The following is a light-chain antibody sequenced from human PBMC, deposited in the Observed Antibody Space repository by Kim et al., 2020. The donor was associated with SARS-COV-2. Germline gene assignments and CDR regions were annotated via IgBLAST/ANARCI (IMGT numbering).Light chain of an antibody. CDR3: HAWVRSSVG. J-gene: IGLJ1*01. CDR2: QDS. V-gene: IGLV3-1*01. Sequence: SYELTQPPSVSVSPGQTATITCSGDKLGDHYACWYQQKPGQSPVMVIYQDSHRPSGTPARFSRSNSVNTPTLHLSGTQGPDEAAYYCHAWVRSSVGFGAG. CDR1: KLGDHY.